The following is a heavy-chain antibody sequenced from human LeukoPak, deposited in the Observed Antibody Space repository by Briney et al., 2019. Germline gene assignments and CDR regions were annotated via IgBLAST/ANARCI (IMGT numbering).Heavy chain of an antibody. CDR1: GGSVSSGGSY. D-gene: IGHD1-26*01. V-gene: IGHV4-39*02. J-gene: IGHJ4*02. CDR2: IYYSGST. CDR3: AREVGATFDY. Sequence: PSETLSLTCTVSGGSVSSGGSYWSWIRQHPGKGLEWIGSIYYSGSTYYNPSLKSRVTISVDTSKNQFSLKLSSVTAADTAVYYCAREVGATFDYWGQGTLVTVSS.